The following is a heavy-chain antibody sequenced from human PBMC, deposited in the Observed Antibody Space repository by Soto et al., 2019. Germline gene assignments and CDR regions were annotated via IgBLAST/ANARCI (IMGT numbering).Heavy chain of an antibody. CDR3: ARGPYYGRGLGRFDL. Sequence: QVQLVESGGGVVQPGRSLRLSCAASGFTFSSYGMHWVRQAPGKGLEWVAVIWYDGSNKYYADSVKGRFTISRDNSKNTLYLQMNSLRAEDTAVYYCARGPYYGRGLGRFDLWGRGTLVTVSS. J-gene: IGHJ2*01. V-gene: IGHV3-33*01. D-gene: IGHD3-22*01. CDR1: GFTFSSYG. CDR2: IWYDGSNK.